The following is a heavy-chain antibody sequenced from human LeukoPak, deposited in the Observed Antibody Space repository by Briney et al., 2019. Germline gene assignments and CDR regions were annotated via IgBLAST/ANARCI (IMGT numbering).Heavy chain of an antibody. V-gene: IGHV3-15*01. CDR3: TTDPISAGLDY. CDR2: IKSKPDGGTT. Sequence: GGSLRLSCAASGFTFSNTWMTWVRQAPRKGLEWVGHIKSKPDGGTTDYAAPVNGRFIISRYDSKNKLYLQMNSLKTEDTAVYYCTTDPISAGLDYWGQGTLVTVSS. J-gene: IGHJ4*02. D-gene: IGHD6-13*01. CDR1: GFTFSNTW.